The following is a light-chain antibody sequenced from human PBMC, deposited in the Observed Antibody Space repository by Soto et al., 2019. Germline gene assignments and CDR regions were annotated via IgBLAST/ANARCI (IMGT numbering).Light chain of an antibody. J-gene: IGKJ1*01. CDR2: DAS. CDR3: QQRSNGQGT. CDR1: QSVSSY. V-gene: IGKV3-11*01. Sequence: EIVLTQSPATLSLSPGERATLSCRASQSVSSYLAWYQQKPGQAPRLLIYDASNRATVIPARFSGSGSGTDFTLTISSLEPEDFAVYYCQQRSNGQGTFGQGTKVEIK.